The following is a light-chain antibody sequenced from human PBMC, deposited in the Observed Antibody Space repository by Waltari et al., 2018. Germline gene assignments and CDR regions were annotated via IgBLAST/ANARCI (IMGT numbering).Light chain of an antibody. V-gene: IGKV3-20*01. Sequence: EIVLTQSPGTLSLSPGERATLSCRASQSVSSSYLAWDQQKPGQAPRILIYGASSRATGIPDRFSGSGSGTDFTLTISRLEPEDFAVYYCQQYGSSPRTFGQGTKVEIK. CDR3: QQYGSSPRT. J-gene: IGKJ1*01. CDR2: GAS. CDR1: QSVSSSY.